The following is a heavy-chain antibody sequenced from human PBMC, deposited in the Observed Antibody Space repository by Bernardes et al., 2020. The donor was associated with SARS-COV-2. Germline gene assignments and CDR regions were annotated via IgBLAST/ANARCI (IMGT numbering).Heavy chain of an antibody. V-gene: IGHV3-23*01. CDR2: ITGSGDTT. CDR1: GFTFASYA. CDR3: ARDYFDNTGYYTHWFFDL. Sequence: GRPLRLSCATSGFTFASYAMSWVRKAPGKGLEWVYLITGSGDTTKYAYSVKGRFTISRDNSKNTLYLQLNSLRAEDTAIYYCARDYFDNTGYYTHWFFDLWGRGTLVTVSS. D-gene: IGHD3-22*01. J-gene: IGHJ2*01.